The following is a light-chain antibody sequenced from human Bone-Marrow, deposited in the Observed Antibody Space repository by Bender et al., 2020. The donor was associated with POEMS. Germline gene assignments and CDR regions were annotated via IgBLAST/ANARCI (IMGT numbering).Light chain of an antibody. CDR1: RLDNKY. Sequence: SYELTQPPSVSVSPGHTATITCSGDRLDNKYTCWYQQKPGQSPVLVIFQDTKRPSGIPERFSGSMSGTSASLAISGLHSEDEADYYCVAWDDTLNGWVFGGGTKLTVL. V-gene: IGLV3-1*01. CDR3: VAWDDTLNGWV. J-gene: IGLJ2*01. CDR2: QDT.